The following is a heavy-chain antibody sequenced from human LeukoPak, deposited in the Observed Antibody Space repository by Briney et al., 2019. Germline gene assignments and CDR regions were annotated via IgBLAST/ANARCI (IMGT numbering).Heavy chain of an antibody. Sequence: PGGSLRLSCAASGFTVSSNYMSGVRQAPGKGLEWVSVIYSGGRTYYADSVKGRFTISRDNSKNTLYLQMNSLRAEDAVVYYCARESNSGYYLSYWGQGTLVTVSS. CDR2: IYSGGRT. D-gene: IGHD3-22*01. V-gene: IGHV3-66*01. J-gene: IGHJ4*02. CDR1: GFTVSSNY. CDR3: ARESNSGYYLSY.